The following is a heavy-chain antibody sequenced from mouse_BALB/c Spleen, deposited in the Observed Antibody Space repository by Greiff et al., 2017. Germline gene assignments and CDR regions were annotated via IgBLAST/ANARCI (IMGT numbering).Heavy chain of an antibody. D-gene: IGHD2-4*01. V-gene: IGHV5-12-1*01. CDR1: GFAFSSYD. J-gene: IGHJ1*01. CDR2: ISSGGGST. Sequence: DVKLVESGGGLVKPGGSLKLSCAASGFAFSSYDMSWVRQTPEKRLEWVAYISSGGGSTYYPDTVKGRFTISRDNAKNTLYLQMSSLKSEDTAMYYCARNSMINWYFDVWGAGTTVTVSS. CDR3: ARNSMINWYFDV.